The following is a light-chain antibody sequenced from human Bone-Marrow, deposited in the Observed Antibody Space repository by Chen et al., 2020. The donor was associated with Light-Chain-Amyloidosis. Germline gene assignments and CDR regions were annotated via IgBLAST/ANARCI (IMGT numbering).Light chain of an antibody. CDR1: DLPTKY. J-gene: IGLJ2*01. Sequence: SYELTQPPSVSVSPGQTARITCSGDDLPTKYAYWYQQKPGQAPVLVIHRDTERPSGISERLSGSSSGTTATLTISGVQAEDEADYHCQSADSSGTYEVIFGGGTKLTDL. CDR2: RDT. V-gene: IGLV3-25*03. CDR3: QSADSSGTYEVI.